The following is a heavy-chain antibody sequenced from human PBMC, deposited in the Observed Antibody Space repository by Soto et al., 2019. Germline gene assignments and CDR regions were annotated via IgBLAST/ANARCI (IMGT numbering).Heavy chain of an antibody. J-gene: IGHJ6*02. D-gene: IGHD5-18*01. Sequence: GAAGKVSCKASGYTFSNYGISWVRQGPGQGLEWMGWISGYNGNTHYEEKVQDRIKMTTDTSTSTTYLELRSLRSDDTAVYFCARDPGFGFGYSYAFAMDVWGQGTTVTVSS. CDR1: GYTFSNYG. CDR3: ARDPGFGFGYSYAFAMDV. V-gene: IGHV1-18*01. CDR2: ISGYNGNT.